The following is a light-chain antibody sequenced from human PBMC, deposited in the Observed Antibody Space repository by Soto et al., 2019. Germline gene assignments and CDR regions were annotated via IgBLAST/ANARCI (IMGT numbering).Light chain of an antibody. V-gene: IGLV1-44*01. CDR3: AAWDDSLTDYV. Sequence: QSVLTQAPSASETPGQRVTISCSGGSSNIGRNTVNWYQQLPGTAPKLLIYSNNRRPSGVPERFSRSKSGTSASLAISGLQSEDEADYYCAAWDDSLTDYVFGTGTKLTVL. CDR1: SSNIGRNT. CDR2: SNN. J-gene: IGLJ1*01.